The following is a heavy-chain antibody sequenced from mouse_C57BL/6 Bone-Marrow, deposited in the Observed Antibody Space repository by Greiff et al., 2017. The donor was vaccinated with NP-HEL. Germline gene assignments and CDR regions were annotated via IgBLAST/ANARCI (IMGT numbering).Heavy chain of an antibody. Sequence: QVQLQQPGAELVMPGASVKLSCKASGYTFTSYWMHWVKQRPGQGLEWIGEIDPSDSYTNYNQKFKGKSTLTVDKSSSTAYMQLSSLTSEDSAVYYCARFFAYDGYHHHFDYWGQGTTLTVSS. CDR1: GYTFTSYW. J-gene: IGHJ2*01. CDR3: ARFFAYDGYHHHFDY. CDR2: IDPSDSYT. D-gene: IGHD2-3*01. V-gene: IGHV1-69*01.